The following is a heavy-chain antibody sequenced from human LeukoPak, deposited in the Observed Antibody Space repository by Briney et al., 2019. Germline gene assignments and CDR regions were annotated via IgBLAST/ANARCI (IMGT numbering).Heavy chain of an antibody. J-gene: IGHJ4*02. CDR1: GFTFSSYG. CDR2: ISYDESNK. CDR3: AKYGSYNYFDTSPDY. V-gene: IGHV3-30*18. D-gene: IGHD3-22*01. Sequence: GGSLRPSCEASGFTFSSYGMHWVRQAPGKGLEWVAVISYDESNKNYADSVKGRFTISRDNSKNTLYLQMNSLRAEDTAVYFCAKYGSYNYFDTSPDYWGQGTLVTVSS.